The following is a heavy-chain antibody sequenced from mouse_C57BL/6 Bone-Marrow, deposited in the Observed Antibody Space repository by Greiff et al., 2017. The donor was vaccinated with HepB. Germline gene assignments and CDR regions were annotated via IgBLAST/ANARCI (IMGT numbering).Heavy chain of an antibody. Sequence: EVKLMESGGGLVKPGGSLKLSCAASGFTFSSYAMSWVRQTPEKRLEWVATISDGGSYTYYPDNVKGRFTISRDNAKNNLYLQMSHLKSEDTAMYYCARAQWLLLFDYWGQGTTLTVSS. D-gene: IGHD2-3*01. CDR3: ARAQWLLLFDY. CDR1: GFTFSSYA. V-gene: IGHV5-4*03. CDR2: ISDGGSYT. J-gene: IGHJ2*01.